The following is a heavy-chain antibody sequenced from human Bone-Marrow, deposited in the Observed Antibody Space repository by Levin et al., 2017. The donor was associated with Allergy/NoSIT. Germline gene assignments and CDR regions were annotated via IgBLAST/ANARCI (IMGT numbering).Heavy chain of an antibody. J-gene: IGHJ6*03. V-gene: IGHV4-59*01. D-gene: IGHD3-10*01. CDR1: GGSISSYY. CDR2: IYYSGST. CDR3: ARGSYGWSHYYYYYMDV. Sequence: SETLSLTCTVSGGSISSYYWSWIRQPPGKGLEWIGYIYYSGSTNYNPSLKSRVTISVDTSKNQFSLKLSSVTAADTAVYYCARGSYGWSHYYYYYMDVWGKGTTVTVSS.